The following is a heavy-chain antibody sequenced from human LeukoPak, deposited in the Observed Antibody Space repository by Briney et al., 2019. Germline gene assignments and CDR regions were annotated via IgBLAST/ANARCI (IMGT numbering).Heavy chain of an antibody. Sequence: SETLSLTCTVSGGSISSGSYYWSWIRQPAGKGLEWIGRIYTSGSTNYNPSLKSRVTISVDTSKNQFSLKLSSVTAADTAVYYCARSRELDYAEYQLHYYYYMDVWGKGTTVTVSS. D-gene: IGHD2-2*01. CDR1: GGSISSGSYY. V-gene: IGHV4-61*02. CDR3: ARSRELDYAEYQLHYYYYMDV. J-gene: IGHJ6*03. CDR2: IYTSGST.